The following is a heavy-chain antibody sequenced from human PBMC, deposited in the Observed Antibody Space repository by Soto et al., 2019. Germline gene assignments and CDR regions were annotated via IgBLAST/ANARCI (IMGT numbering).Heavy chain of an antibody. J-gene: IGHJ4*02. CDR3: AREYTSASWDY. V-gene: IGHV1-18*01. Sequence: ASVKVSCKASGFTFSSHGFYWVRQAPGQGLEWMGWISAYNGNTNYAQKLQGRVTMTTDSSTSTAYMELRSLRSDDTAVYYCAREYTSASWDYWGQGTVVTVSS. CDR2: ISAYNGNT. CDR1: GFTFSSHG. D-gene: IGHD6-6*01.